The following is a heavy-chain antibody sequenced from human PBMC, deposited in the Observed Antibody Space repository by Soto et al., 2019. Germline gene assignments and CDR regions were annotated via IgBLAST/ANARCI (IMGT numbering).Heavy chain of an antibody. D-gene: IGHD2-15*01. Sequence: ASVKVSCKVSGYTLTELSMHWVRQAPGKGLEWMGGFDPEDGETIYAQKFQGRVTMTEDTSTDTAYMELSSLRSEDTAVYYCASAMCVLMVGGTLYYFDYWGQGTLVTVSS. CDR1: GYTLTELS. J-gene: IGHJ4*02. V-gene: IGHV1-24*01. CDR3: ASAMCVLMVGGTLYYFDY. CDR2: FDPEDGET.